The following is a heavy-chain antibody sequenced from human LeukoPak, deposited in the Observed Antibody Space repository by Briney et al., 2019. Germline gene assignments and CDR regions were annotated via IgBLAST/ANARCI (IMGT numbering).Heavy chain of an antibody. CDR1: DYSISSGYY. CDR2: IYHSGNT. Sequence: ASETLSLTCTVSDYSISSGYYWAWIRPPPGKGREWIGVIYHSGNTYYNPSLKSRVTISVDTSKNQFSLRLTSVTAADTAVYYCARELSDYSNYPRYFEYWGQGTLVTVSS. CDR3: ARELSDYSNYPRYFEY. V-gene: IGHV4-38-2*02. J-gene: IGHJ4*02. D-gene: IGHD4-11*01.